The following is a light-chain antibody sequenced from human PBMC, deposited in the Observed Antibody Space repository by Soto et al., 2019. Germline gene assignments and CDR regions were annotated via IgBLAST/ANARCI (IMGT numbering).Light chain of an antibody. J-gene: IGKJ5*01. CDR1: QTVSSNY. CDR3: QQYVISVT. V-gene: IGKV3-20*01. CDR2: GAS. Sequence: EIILTQSPDTLSLSPGERATLSCRASQTVSSNYLAWCQQRPGQAPRLLIYGASTRAAGIPDRFSGSGSGTDFTLTITRLEPEDSAVYYCQQYVISVTFGQGTRLEI.